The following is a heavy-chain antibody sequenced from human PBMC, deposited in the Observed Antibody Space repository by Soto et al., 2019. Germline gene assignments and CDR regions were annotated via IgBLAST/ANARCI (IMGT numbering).Heavy chain of an antibody. D-gene: IGHD5-12*01. Sequence: QITLKESGPTLVKPTQTLTLTCTFSGFSLSTSGVGVGWIRQPPGKALEWLALIYWDDDKRYSPSLKSRLTITKDTSKNQLVLTMTNMDPVDTATYYCAHTMIPYSGYDYVDYWGQGTLVTVSS. J-gene: IGHJ4*02. CDR3: AHTMIPYSGYDYVDY. CDR1: GFSLSTSGVG. CDR2: IYWDDDK. V-gene: IGHV2-5*02.